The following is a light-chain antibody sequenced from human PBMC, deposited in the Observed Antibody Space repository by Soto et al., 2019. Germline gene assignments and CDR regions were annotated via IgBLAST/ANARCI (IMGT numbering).Light chain of an antibody. V-gene: IGKV1-39*01. CDR3: QQLYSTPYT. CDR1: QSISSY. Sequence: DIQMTQSPSSLSASVGDRVTITCRASQSISSYLNWYQQKPGKAPTLLIYAASSLQSGVPSRFSGSGSGTDFTLTISSLQPEDFATYYCQQLYSTPYTFGQGTKLEIK. CDR2: AAS. J-gene: IGKJ2*01.